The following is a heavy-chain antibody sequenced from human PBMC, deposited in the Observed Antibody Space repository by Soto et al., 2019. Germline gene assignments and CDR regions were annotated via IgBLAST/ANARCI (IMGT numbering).Heavy chain of an antibody. Sequence: QVQLVQSGAEVKKPGSSVKVSCNASGGTFSSYAISWVRQAPGQGLEWMGGIIPIFGTANYAQKFQGRVTITADESTSTAYMELSSLRSEDTAVYYCARDGWLQFRAYYYGMDDWGQGTTVTVSS. CDR1: GGTFSSYA. J-gene: IGHJ6*02. D-gene: IGHD5-12*01. V-gene: IGHV1-69*12. CDR3: ARDGWLQFRAYYYGMDD. CDR2: IIPIFGTA.